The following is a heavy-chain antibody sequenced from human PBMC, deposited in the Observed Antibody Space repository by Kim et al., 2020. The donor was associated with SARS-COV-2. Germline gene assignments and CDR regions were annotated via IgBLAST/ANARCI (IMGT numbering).Heavy chain of an antibody. V-gene: IGHV1-3*01. CDR3: ARSDIFTMVREFDY. J-gene: IGHJ4*02. Sequence: ASVKVSCKASGYTFTNYAMHWVRQAPGQRLEWMGWINAGNGNTKYSQKFQGRVTITRDTSASTAYMELRSLRSEDTAVYYCARSDIFTMVREFDYWGQGTLVTVSS. D-gene: IGHD3-10*01. CDR1: GYTFTNYA. CDR2: INAGNGNT.